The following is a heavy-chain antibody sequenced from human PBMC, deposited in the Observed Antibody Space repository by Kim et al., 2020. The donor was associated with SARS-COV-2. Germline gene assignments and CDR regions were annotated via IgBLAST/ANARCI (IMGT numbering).Heavy chain of an antibody. CDR3: ARGQNKLGYCSSTSCYRGYYYSGMDV. CDR2: IIPIFGTA. V-gene: IGHV1-69*13. CDR1: GGTFSSYA. D-gene: IGHD2-2*01. Sequence: SVKVSCKASGGTFSSYAISWVRQAPGQGLEWMGGIIPIFGTANYAQKFQGRVTITADESTSTAYMELSSLRSEDTAVYYCARGQNKLGYCSSTSCYRGYYYSGMDVWGQGTTVTVSS. J-gene: IGHJ6*02.